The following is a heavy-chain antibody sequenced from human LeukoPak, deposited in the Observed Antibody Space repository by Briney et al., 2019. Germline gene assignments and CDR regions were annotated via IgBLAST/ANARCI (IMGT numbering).Heavy chain of an antibody. CDR1: GFTFDGYV. CDR2: IGWNSGSI. V-gene: IGHV3-9*01. CDR3: AKDRGGSNFYGMDV. Sequence: GGSLRLSCAASGFTFDGYVMHWVRQAPGKGLEWVSGIGWNSGSIGYADSVKGRFTISRDSAKNSLYLQMNSLRTEDTALYYCAKDRGGSNFYGMDVWGQGTTVTVSS. D-gene: IGHD6-13*01. J-gene: IGHJ6*02.